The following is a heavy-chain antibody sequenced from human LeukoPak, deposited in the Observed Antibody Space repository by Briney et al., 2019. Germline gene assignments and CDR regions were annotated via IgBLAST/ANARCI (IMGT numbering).Heavy chain of an antibody. CDR2: IIPIFGTA. J-gene: IGHJ4*02. CDR3: ARGTGTNFDY. D-gene: IGHD1-7*01. V-gene: IGHV1-69*05. Sequence: SVKVSFTSSGGTFSSYAISWVRQAPGQGLEWMGGIIPIFGTANYAQKFQGRVTITTDESTSAAYMELSSLRSEDTAVYYCARGTGTNFDYWGQGTLVTVSS. CDR1: GGTFSSYA.